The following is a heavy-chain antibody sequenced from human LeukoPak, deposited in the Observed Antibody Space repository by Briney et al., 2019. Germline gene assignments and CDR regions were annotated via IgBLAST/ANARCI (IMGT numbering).Heavy chain of an antibody. CDR2: ISAYNGNT. D-gene: IGHD5-24*01. V-gene: IGHV1-18*01. CDR3: ARAEHEQLIDY. CDR1: GDTFTSYG. J-gene: IGHJ4*02. Sequence: SSGKVSCKASGDTFTSYGISWVRQAPGQGLEWMGWISAYNGNTNYAQKLQGRVTMTTDTSTSTAYMELRSLRSDDTAVYYCARAEHEQLIDYWGQGTLVTVSS.